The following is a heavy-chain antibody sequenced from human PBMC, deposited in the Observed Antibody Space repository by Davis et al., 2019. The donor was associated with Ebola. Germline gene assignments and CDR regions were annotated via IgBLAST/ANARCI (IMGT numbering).Heavy chain of an antibody. Sequence: ASVKVSCKASGYTFTSYYMHWVRQAPGQGLEWMGIINPSGGSTSYAQKFQGRVTMTRDTSTSTVYMELSSLRSEDTAVYYCARDFIAAAKEYYYYYMDVWGKGTTVTVSS. CDR2: INPSGGST. J-gene: IGHJ6*03. D-gene: IGHD6-13*01. CDR1: GYTFTSYY. V-gene: IGHV1-46*01. CDR3: ARDFIAAAKEYYYYYMDV.